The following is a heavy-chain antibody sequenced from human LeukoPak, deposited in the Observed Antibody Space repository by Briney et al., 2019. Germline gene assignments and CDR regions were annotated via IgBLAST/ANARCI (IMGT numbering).Heavy chain of an antibody. D-gene: IGHD3-3*01. Sequence: ASVKVSCKASGYTFTSYDINWVQQATGQGLEWMGWMNPNSGNTGYAQKFQGRVTITRNTSISTAYTELSSLRSEDTAVYYCARLRDSRLFWNYFDYWGQGTLVTVSS. V-gene: IGHV1-8*03. CDR3: ARLRDSRLFWNYFDY. CDR1: GYTFTSYD. J-gene: IGHJ4*02. CDR2: MNPNSGNT.